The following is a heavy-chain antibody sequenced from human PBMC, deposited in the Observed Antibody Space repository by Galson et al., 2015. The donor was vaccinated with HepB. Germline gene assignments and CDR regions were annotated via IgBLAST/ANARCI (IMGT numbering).Heavy chain of an antibody. CDR3: AEQRYGGSGNPYYFVY. J-gene: IGHJ4*02. CDR1: GFSFSDFA. CDR2: ISSDARNE. V-gene: IGHV3-23*01. D-gene: IGHD4-23*01. Sequence: SLRLSCAASGFSFSDFAMTWVRQAPQAPGEGVEWVSTISSDARNEYYADALRGRYSISRDNSQSTLFLQMSSLRAEDTDVYYCAEQRYGGSGNPYYFVYWGQGSLVTVAS.